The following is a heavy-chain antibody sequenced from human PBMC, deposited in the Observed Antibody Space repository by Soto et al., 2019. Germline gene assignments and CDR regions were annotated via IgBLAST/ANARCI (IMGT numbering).Heavy chain of an antibody. J-gene: IGHJ3*02. D-gene: IGHD2-15*01. CDR2: IWYDGSNK. CDR3: ARDLSSGGTNACDI. V-gene: IGHV3-33*01. CDR1: RFTFSSYG. Sequence: QVQLVESGGGVVQPGRSLRLSCAASRFTFSSYGMHWVRQAPGKGLEWVAVIWYDGSNKYSADSVKGRFTIPRDNSKNTLYLQMNSLRAEDTAVYYCARDLSSGGTNACDIWGQGTVVTVSS.